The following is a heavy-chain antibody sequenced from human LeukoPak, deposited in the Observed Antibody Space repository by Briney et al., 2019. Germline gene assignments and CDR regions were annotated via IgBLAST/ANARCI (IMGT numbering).Heavy chain of an antibody. CDR1: GFTFSSYW. J-gene: IGHJ4*02. D-gene: IGHD2-2*01. CDR3: ARMSGVVIVPAAYGY. V-gene: IGHV3-74*01. CDR2: INSDGSST. Sequence: GGSLRLSCAASGFTFSSYWMHWVRQAPGKGLVWVSRINSDGSSTSYADSVKGRFTISRDNAKNTLYLQMNSLRAEDTAVYYCARMSGVVIVPAAYGYWGQGTLVTVSS.